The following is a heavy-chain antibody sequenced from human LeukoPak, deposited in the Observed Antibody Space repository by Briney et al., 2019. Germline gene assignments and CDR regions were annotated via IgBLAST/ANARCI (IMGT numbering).Heavy chain of an antibody. CDR3: ARVVSLNGFGELFPDY. CDR1: GYTFTGYY. J-gene: IGHJ4*02. V-gene: IGHV1-2*02. D-gene: IGHD3-10*01. CDR2: INPNSGGT. Sequence: PGASVKVSCTASGYTFTGYYMHWVRQAPGQGLEWMGWINPNSGGTNYAQKFQGRVTMTRDTSISTAYMELSRLRSDDTAVYYCARVVSLNGFGELFPDYWGQGTLVTVSS.